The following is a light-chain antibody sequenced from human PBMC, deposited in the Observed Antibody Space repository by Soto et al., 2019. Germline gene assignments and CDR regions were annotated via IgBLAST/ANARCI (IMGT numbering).Light chain of an antibody. CDR2: NNN. CDR1: SSNIGSTT. Sequence: QAVVTQPPSASGTPGQRVTIACSGSSSNIGSTTVKWYQQLPGTAPKLLIYNNNQRPSGVPDRFSGSKSGTFASLAISGLQSEDEADYYCAAWDDSLNGVVFGGGTQLTVL. CDR3: AAWDDSLNGVV. V-gene: IGLV1-44*01. J-gene: IGLJ3*02.